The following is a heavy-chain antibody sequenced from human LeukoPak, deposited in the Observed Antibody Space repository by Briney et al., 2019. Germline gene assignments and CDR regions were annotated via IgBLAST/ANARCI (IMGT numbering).Heavy chain of an antibody. Sequence: SETLSLTCTVSGGSISSYYWSWIPQPPGKGLEWMGYIYYSGSTNYNPSLKSRVTISVDTSKNQFSLKLNSVTAADTAVYYCARDPRGGTSRDNWFDPWGQGTLVTVSS. CDR2: IYYSGST. D-gene: IGHD1-1*01. CDR1: GGSISSYY. CDR3: ARDPRGGTSRDNWFDP. J-gene: IGHJ5*02. V-gene: IGHV4-59*01.